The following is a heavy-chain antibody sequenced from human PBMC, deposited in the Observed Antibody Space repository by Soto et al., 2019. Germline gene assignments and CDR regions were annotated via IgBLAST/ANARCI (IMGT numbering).Heavy chain of an antibody. J-gene: IGHJ5*02. V-gene: IGHV4-39*01. D-gene: IGHD2-15*01. CDR2: IYYSGST. Sequence: QLQLQESGPGLVKPSETLSLTCTVSGGSISSSSYYWGWIRQPPGKGLEWIGSIYYSGSTYYNPSLKSRVTISVDTSKNQFSLKLSSVTAADTAVDYCARRGGISLDWFDPWGQGTLVTVSS. CDR3: ARRGGISLDWFDP. CDR1: GGSISSSSYY.